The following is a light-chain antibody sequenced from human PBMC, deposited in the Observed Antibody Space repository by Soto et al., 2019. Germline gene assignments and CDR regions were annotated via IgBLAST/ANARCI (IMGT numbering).Light chain of an antibody. J-gene: IGKJ5*01. CDR2: GAS. V-gene: IGKV3-15*01. Sequence: MTQSPSTLSGSVGDRVTITCRASQGISKKVAWYQHKPGQAPRLLIFGASTRATGIPARFSGTGSGTEFTLTISSLQSEDFAVYYCQQYNTWPPITFGQGTRLEIK. CDR1: QGISKK. CDR3: QQYNTWPPIT.